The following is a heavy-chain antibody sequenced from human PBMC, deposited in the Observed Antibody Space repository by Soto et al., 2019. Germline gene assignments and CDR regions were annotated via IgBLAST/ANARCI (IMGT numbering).Heavy chain of an antibody. J-gene: IGHJ4*01. CDR3: AKGPDCSGGGCYYPGDY. V-gene: IGHV3-74*01. Sequence: PGGSLRLSCAASGFTFSSYWMHWVRQALGKGLVWVSRISRDGSTTNYADSVKGRFTISRDNAQNMVYLQMNSLRADDTAVYFCAKGPDCSGGGCYYPGDYRGQGMLVTSP. D-gene: IGHD2-15*01. CDR1: GFTFSSYW. CDR2: ISRDGSTT.